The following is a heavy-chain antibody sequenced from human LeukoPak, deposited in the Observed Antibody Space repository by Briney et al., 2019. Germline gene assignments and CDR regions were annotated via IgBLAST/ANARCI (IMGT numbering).Heavy chain of an antibody. Sequence: GSSETVSCKASGCSFSSYAISWLRQAPGQGRAWMGQNVPTIGIATYAQKLPGRVTIPADKSTSTAYMELTRLRSEDTSVYYCARRGRASTDAFVVWGQEAMVAVSS. CDR2: NVPTIGIA. CDR1: GCSFSSYA. CDR3: ARRGRASTDAFVV. D-gene: IGHD1-1*01. J-gene: IGHJ3*01. V-gene: IGHV1-69*04.